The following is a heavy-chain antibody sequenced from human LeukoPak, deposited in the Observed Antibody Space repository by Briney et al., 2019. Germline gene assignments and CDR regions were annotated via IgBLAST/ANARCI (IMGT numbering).Heavy chain of an antibody. CDR3: AKDFGMFSN. D-gene: IGHD3-10*02. J-gene: IGHJ4*02. CDR2: ISATGGNT. CDR1: GFSFSSNA. Sequence: GGSLRLSCAASGFSFSSNAMSWVRQAPGKGLEWVSAISATGGNTHSADSVKGRFTISRDSPKNTLYLQMNSLRAEDTAIYYCAKDFGMFSNWGQGTLVTVSS. V-gene: IGHV3-23*01.